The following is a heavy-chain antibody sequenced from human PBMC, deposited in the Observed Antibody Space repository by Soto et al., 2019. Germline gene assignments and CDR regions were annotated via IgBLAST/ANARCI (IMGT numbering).Heavy chain of an antibody. V-gene: IGHV4-31*03. D-gene: IGHD7-27*01. Sequence: TLSLTCNVSGGAIDRGGYYWCWIRQHPGKGLEWIGYIYYTGSTYYNPSLKSRVSISIDTSKNQFSLELISVTAADTAVYYCARVGTSYARRGLDVWGQGTTVTVSS. CDR3: ARVGTSYARRGLDV. CDR2: IYYTGST. CDR1: GGAIDRGGYY. J-gene: IGHJ6*02.